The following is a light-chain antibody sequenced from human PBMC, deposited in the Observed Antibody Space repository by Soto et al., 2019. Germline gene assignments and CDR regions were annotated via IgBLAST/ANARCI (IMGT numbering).Light chain of an antibody. CDR1: QSLITNY. V-gene: IGKV3-20*01. CDR3: QQYRSSPPIT. J-gene: IGKJ5*01. CDR2: GAS. Sequence: EIVMTQSPATLSVSPGARDPLSCRARQSLITNYLAWYQQNPGQAPRLLIYGASSRATGIPDRFSGSGSGTDFTLTISRLEPEDFAVYYCQQYRSSPPITFGQGTRLEI.